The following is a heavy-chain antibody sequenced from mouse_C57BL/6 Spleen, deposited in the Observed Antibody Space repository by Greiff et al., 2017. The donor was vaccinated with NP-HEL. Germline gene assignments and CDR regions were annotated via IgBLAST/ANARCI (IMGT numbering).Heavy chain of an antibody. CDR3: ARGLGRGPFDY. Sequence: EVQLVESGGGLVKPGGSLKLSCAASGFTFSSYAMSWVRQTPEKRLEWVATISDGGSYTYYPDNVKGRFTISRDNAKNNLYLQMSHLKSEDTAMYYCARGLGRGPFDYWGQGTTLTVSS. D-gene: IGHD4-1*01. CDR1: GFTFSSYA. CDR2: ISDGGSYT. J-gene: IGHJ2*01. V-gene: IGHV5-4*01.